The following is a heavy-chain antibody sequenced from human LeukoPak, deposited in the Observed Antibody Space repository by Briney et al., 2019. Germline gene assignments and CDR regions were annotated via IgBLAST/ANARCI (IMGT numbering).Heavy chain of an antibody. Sequence: GGSLRLSCTASGFTFSSYWVHWVRQTQEKGLVWVSRINKDGSGTDYADSVKGRFTISRDNAKNTLYLQMHNLRAEDTAVYYCARDLRGIHDYWGQGTLVTVSS. D-gene: IGHD3-16*01. CDR2: INKDGSGT. V-gene: IGHV3-74*01. CDR3: ARDLRGIHDY. CDR1: GFTFSSYW. J-gene: IGHJ4*02.